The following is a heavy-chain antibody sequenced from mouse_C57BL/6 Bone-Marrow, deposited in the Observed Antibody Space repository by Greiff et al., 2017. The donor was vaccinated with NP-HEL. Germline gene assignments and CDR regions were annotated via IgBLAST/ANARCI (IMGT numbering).Heavy chain of an antibody. Sequence: QVQLQQSGAELMKPGASVKLSCKATGYTFTGYWITWVKQRPGQGLEWIGDIYPGSGSTNYNEKFKSKATLTVDTSSSTAYMQLSSLTSEDSAVYYCASPRFDVWGTGTTVTVSS. CDR1: GYTFTGYW. J-gene: IGHJ1*03. V-gene: IGHV1-55*01. CDR2: IYPGSGST. CDR3: ASPRFDV.